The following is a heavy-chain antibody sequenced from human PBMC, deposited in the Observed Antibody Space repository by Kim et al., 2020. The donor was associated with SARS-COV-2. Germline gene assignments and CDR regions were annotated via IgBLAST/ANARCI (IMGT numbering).Heavy chain of an antibody. V-gene: IGHV4-4*07. CDR3: ARDRIATRPNWVSWCAP. Sequence: SETLSLTCTVSGGSISSHYWSWIRQPVGKGLEWIGRINTNGSSNYNPSLKSRVTMSVDTSRNQFSLKLSSVTAADTAVYYCARDRIATRPNWVSWCAPWG. CDR2: INTNGSS. CDR1: GGSISSHY. J-gene: IGHJ5*02. D-gene: IGHD6-6*01.